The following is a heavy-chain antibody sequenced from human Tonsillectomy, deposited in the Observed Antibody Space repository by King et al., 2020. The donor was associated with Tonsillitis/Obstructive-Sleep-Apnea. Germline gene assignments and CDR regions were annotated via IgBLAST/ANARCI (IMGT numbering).Heavy chain of an antibody. CDR2: ISSSSSDT. J-gene: IGHJ1*01. CDR3: AGFSVAGTSEYFQH. V-gene: IGHV3-11*05. D-gene: IGHD6-19*01. Sequence: VQLVESGGGLVKPGGSLRLSCAASGFTFSDYYMSWIRQAPGKGLEWGSYISSSSSDTNYADSVKGRFNLSRDNAQNSLYLQMNSLRAGDTAVYYCAGFSVAGTSEYFQHWGRGTLVTVSS. CDR1: GFTFSDYY.